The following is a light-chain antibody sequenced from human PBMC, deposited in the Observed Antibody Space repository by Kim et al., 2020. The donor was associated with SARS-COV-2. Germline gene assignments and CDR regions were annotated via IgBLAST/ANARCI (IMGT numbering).Light chain of an antibody. V-gene: IGLV2-14*01. CDR3: SSYTSSNTV. J-gene: IGLJ2*01. Sequence: QSALTQPASVSGSPGQSITISCTGTSSDVGGYNYVSWYQQHPGKAPKLMIYDVSKRPSGVSNRFSGSKSGNTASLTISGLQAEDEADYYCSSYTSSNTVFGGGTQVTVL. CDR1: SSDVGGYNY. CDR2: DVS.